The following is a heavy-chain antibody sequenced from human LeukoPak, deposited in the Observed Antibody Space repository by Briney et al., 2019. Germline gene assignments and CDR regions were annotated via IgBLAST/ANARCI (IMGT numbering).Heavy chain of an antibody. CDR2: IWYDGSNK. CDR3: ASSSGWSVLSVGY. J-gene: IGHJ4*02. Sequence: GGSLRLSCAASGFTFSSYGMHWVRQAPGKGLEWVAVIWYDGSNKYYADSVKGRFTISRDNSKNTLYLQMNSLRAEDTAVYYCASSSGWSVLSVGYWGQGTLVTVSS. V-gene: IGHV3-33*01. D-gene: IGHD6-19*01. CDR1: GFTFSSYG.